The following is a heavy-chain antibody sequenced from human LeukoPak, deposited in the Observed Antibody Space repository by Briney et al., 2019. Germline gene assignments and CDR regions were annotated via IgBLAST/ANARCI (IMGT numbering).Heavy chain of an antibody. CDR2: IYYSGST. V-gene: IGHV4-39*01. J-gene: IGHJ6*03. Sequence: SETLSLTCTVSGDSISSSSYYCGWIRQPPGKGLEWIGTIYYSGSTYYHPSLKSRVTISVDTSKNQFSLKLSSVTAADTAVYYCARRGLSGPAGPYYYYMDVWGKGTTVTVSS. D-gene: IGHD2-2*01. CDR3: ARRGLSGPAGPYYYYMDV. CDR1: GDSISSSSYY.